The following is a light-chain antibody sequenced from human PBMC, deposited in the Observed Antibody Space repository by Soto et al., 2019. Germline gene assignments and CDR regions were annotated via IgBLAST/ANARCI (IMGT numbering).Light chain of an antibody. Sequence: QYVLTQPPSESGAPGQRVTISCTGSSSNIGAGYDVHWYQQLPGTAPKLLIYGNSNRPSGVPDRFSGSKSGTSASLAITGLQAEDEADYYCQSYDSSLSGSVVFGGGTKLTVL. J-gene: IGLJ2*01. CDR1: SSNIGAGYD. CDR2: GNS. CDR3: QSYDSSLSGSVV. V-gene: IGLV1-40*01.